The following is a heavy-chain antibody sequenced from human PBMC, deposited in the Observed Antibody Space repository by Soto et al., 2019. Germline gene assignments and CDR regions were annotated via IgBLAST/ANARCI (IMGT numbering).Heavy chain of an antibody. D-gene: IGHD3-9*01. CDR2: INPNSGGT. CDR1: GYTFTGYY. Sequence: ASVKVSCKASGYTFTGYYMHWVRQAPGQGLEWMGWINPNSGGTNYAQKFQGWVTMTRDTSISTAYMELSRLRSDDTAVYYCARAKLPKQLRYFDWSPLYYGMDVWGQGTTVTV. CDR3: ARAKLPKQLRYFDWSPLYYGMDV. V-gene: IGHV1-2*04. J-gene: IGHJ6*02.